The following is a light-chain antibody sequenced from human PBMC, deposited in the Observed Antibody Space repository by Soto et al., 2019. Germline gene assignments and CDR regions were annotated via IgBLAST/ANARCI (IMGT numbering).Light chain of an antibody. CDR1: SSDVGGYKY. Sequence: QSALTQPPSASGSPGQSVTISCTGASSDVGGYKYVSWYQHHPGKAPKLMIYEASQRPSGVPDRFSGSKSGNTASLTVSGLQAEDEADYYCSSYAGRNDLVFGGGTKVTVL. CDR3: SSYAGRNDLV. V-gene: IGLV2-8*01. J-gene: IGLJ3*02. CDR2: EAS.